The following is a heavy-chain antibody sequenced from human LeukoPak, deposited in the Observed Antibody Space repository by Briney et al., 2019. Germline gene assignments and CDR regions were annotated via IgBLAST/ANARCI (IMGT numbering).Heavy chain of an antibody. V-gene: IGHV3-30*01. J-gene: IGHJ4*02. Sequence: GGSLRLSCAASGFTFSSYAMHWVRQAPGKGLEWVAVISYDGSNKYYADSVKGRFTISRDNSKNTLYPQMNSLRAEDTAVYYCARETAAAGTFYFDYWGQGTLVTVSS. CDR3: ARETAAAGTFYFDY. D-gene: IGHD6-13*01. CDR1: GFTFSSYA. CDR2: ISYDGSNK.